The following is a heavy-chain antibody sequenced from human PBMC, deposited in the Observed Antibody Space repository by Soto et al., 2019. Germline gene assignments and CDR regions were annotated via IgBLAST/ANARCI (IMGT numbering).Heavy chain of an antibody. Sequence: GGSLRLSCAASGFTFSSYDMHWVRQATGKGLEWVSAIGTAGDTYYPGSVKGRFTISRENAKNSLYLQMNSLRAGDTAVYYCARGGYSGYDLVYWGQGTLVTVSS. CDR2: IGTAGDT. J-gene: IGHJ4*02. CDR3: ARGGYSGYDLVY. D-gene: IGHD5-12*01. V-gene: IGHV3-13*01. CDR1: GFTFSSYD.